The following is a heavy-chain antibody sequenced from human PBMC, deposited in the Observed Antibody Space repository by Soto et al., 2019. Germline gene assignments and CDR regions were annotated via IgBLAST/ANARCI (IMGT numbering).Heavy chain of an antibody. Sequence: EVQLVESGGGLVQPGGSLGLSCAVSGFTFSSFWMHWVRQAPGEGLVWVSRINTDGSSTSYADSVKGRFTISRDNAKNTLYLQMNSLRVEDTAMYYCAKRGVATFGLSYWGQGTLVTVSS. CDR2: INTDGSST. J-gene: IGHJ4*02. CDR1: GFTFSSFW. D-gene: IGHD3-10*01. V-gene: IGHV3-74*01. CDR3: AKRGVATFGLSY.